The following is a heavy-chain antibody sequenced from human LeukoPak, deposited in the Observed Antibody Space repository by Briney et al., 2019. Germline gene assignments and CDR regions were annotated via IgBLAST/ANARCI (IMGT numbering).Heavy chain of an antibody. CDR3: AKDLKEYYYDSSGYAAFDY. D-gene: IGHD3-22*01. CDR2: IKQDGSTT. V-gene: IGHV3-7*01. J-gene: IGHJ4*02. CDR1: GFTFSNYW. Sequence: GGSLRLSCVDPGFTFSNYWMSWVRQAPGKGLEWVANIKQDGSTTYYVDSVKGRFTISRDNGKNSLYLQMNSLRAEDTAVYYCAKDLKEYYYDSSGYAAFDYWGQGTLVTVSS.